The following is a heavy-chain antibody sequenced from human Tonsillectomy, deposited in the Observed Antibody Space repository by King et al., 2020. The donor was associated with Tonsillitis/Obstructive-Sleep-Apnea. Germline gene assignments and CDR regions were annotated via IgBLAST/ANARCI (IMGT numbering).Heavy chain of an antibody. CDR2: IYYSGST. D-gene: IGHD2-8*01. V-gene: IGHV4-59*01. Sequence: QLQESGPGLVKPSETLSLTCTVSGGSISSYYWSWIRQPPGKGLEWIGDIYYSGSTNYNPSLKSRVTISVDTSKNQLSLNLSSVTAADTAVYYCARDMVLEAGGDAFDIWGQGTMVTVSS. J-gene: IGHJ3*02. CDR3: ARDMVLEAGGDAFDI. CDR1: GGSISSYY.